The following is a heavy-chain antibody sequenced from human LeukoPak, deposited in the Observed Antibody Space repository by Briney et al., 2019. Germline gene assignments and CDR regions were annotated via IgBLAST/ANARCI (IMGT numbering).Heavy chain of an antibody. D-gene: IGHD2-2*01. V-gene: IGHV3-30*04. CDR3: ARAYHCSSTSCYGGFDP. CDR1: GFTFSSYA. CDR2: ISYDGSNK. J-gene: IGHJ5*02. Sequence: GGSLRLSCAASGFTFSSYAMHWVRQAPGKGLEWVAVISYDGSNKYYADSVKGRFTISRDNSKNTLYLQMNSLRAEGTAVYYCARAYHCSSTSCYGGFDPWGQGTLVTVSS.